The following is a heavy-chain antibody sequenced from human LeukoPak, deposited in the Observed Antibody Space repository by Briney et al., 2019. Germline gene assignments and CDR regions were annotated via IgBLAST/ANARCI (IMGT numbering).Heavy chain of an antibody. J-gene: IGHJ4*02. Sequence: GGSLRLFCAASGFTFSSYAMSWVRQAPGKGLEGGSAISGSGGSTYYADSVKGRFTISRDNSKNTLYLQMNSLRAEDTAVYYCAKVANIYYDSSSNYFDYWGQGTLVTVSS. V-gene: IGHV3-23*01. CDR2: ISGSGGST. CDR1: GFTFSSYA. CDR3: AKVANIYYDSSSNYFDY. D-gene: IGHD3-22*01.